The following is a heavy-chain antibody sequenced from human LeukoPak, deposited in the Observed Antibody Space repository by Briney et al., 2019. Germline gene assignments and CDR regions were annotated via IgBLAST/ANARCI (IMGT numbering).Heavy chain of an antibody. V-gene: IGHV4-59*01. CDR2: IYYSGST. D-gene: IGHD3-10*01. CDR3: ARGSPYYYGSGGYYNSPFDY. J-gene: IGHJ4*02. Sequence: SETLSLTCTVSGGSISSYYWSWIRQPPGKGLEWIGYIYYSGSTNYNPSLKSRVTISVDTSKNQFSLKLSSVTAADTAVYYCARGSPYYYGSGGYYNSPFDYWGQGTLVTVSS. CDR1: GGSISSYY.